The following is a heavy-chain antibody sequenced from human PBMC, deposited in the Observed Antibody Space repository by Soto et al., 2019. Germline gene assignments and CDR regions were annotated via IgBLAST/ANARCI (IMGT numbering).Heavy chain of an antibody. CDR2: IWYDGSNK. CDR3: ARDGGSHGTSDFDS. D-gene: IGHD3-16*01. J-gene: IGHJ4*02. CDR1: GSTFSNYG. V-gene: IGHV3-33*01. Sequence: VQLVESGGGVVQPGRSLRLSCAASGSTFSNYGMHWVRQAPGKGPERVAVIWYDGSNKYYGESVKGRFSISRDNSKNTLYLDINSLRTEDTAVYYCARDGGSHGTSDFDSWGQGSLVIVSS.